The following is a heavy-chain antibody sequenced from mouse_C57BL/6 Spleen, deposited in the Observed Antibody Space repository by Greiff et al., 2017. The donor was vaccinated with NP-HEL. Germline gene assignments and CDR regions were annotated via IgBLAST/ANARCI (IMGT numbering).Heavy chain of an antibody. CDR2: IDPEDGDT. CDR1: GFNIKDYY. Sequence: EVQLQQSGAELVRPGATVKLSCTASGFNIKDYYMHWVKQRPEQGLEWIGRIDPEDGDTASAPKFQGKATMTADTSSNTAYLQLSSLTSEDTAVYYCTTGELRDFACWGQGTLVTVAA. J-gene: IGHJ3*01. D-gene: IGHD3-1*01. CDR3: TTGELRDFAC. V-gene: IGHV14-1*01.